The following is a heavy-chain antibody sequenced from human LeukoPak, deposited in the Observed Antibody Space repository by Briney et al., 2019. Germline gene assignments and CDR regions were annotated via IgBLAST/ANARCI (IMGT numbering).Heavy chain of an antibody. D-gene: IGHD6-19*01. CDR1: GFTLSSYG. CDR2: ISSSSNTI. CDR3: ARGYSSGRGAFDV. J-gene: IGHJ3*01. Sequence: GGSLRLSCAASGFTLSSYGINWVRQAPGKGLEWVSYISSSSNTIYYADSVKGRFTISRDNAKNSLYLQMNSLGDEDTALYYCARGYSSGRGAFDVWGQGTMVTVSS. V-gene: IGHV3-48*02.